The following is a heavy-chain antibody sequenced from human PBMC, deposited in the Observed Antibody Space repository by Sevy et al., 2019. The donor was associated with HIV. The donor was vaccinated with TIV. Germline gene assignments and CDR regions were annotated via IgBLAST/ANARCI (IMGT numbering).Heavy chain of an antibody. CDR1: GFNFRSYW. CDR3: ARERQEEDKSGANFDY. CDR2: IKHDGSEQ. D-gene: IGHD3-10*01. V-gene: IGHV3-7*01. J-gene: IGHJ4*02. Sequence: GGSLRLSCEVSGFNFRSYWMSWVRQAPGKGLEWVANIKHDGSEQYYLDSVKGRFTVSRDNGKNSLYLQMTSLRVDDAALYYCARERQEEDKSGANFDYWGRGTLVTVSS.